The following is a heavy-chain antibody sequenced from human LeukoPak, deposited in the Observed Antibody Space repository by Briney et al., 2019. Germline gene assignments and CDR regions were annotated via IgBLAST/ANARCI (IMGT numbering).Heavy chain of an antibody. J-gene: IGHJ6*02. CDR1: GFTFSSYS. V-gene: IGHV3-21*01. Sequence: PGGSLRLSCAASGFTFSSYSMNWVRQAPGKGLEWVSCISSSSSYISYADSVKGRFTISRDNSKNTLYLQMNSLRAEDTAVYYCARGLAAAGTILYYYGMDVWGQGTTVTVSS. CDR3: ARGLAAAGTILYYYGMDV. D-gene: IGHD6-13*01. CDR2: ISSSSSYI.